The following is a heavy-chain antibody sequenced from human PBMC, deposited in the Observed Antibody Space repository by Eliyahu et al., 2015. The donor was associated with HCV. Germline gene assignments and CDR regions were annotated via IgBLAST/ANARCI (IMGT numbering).Heavy chain of an antibody. D-gene: IGHD3-10*01. V-gene: IGHV3-9*01. CDR2: ISWNSGSI. CDR3: AKDTTTAGFGAFDI. J-gene: IGHJ3*02. Sequence: EVQLVESGGGLVQPGRSLRLSCAASGFTFDDYAMHWVRQAPGKGLEWVSGISWNSGSIGYADSVKGRFTISRDNAKNSLYLQMNSLRAEDTALYYCAKDTTTAGFGAFDIWGQGTMVTVSS. CDR1: GFTFDDYA.